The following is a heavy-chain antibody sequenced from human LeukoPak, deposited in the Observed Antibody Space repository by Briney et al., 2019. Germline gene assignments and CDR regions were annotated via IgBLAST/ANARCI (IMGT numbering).Heavy chain of an antibody. J-gene: IGHJ4*02. CDR3: ASGPPFLKYFEY. D-gene: IGHD3-3*01. V-gene: IGHV3-23*01. CDR2: ISVGAEYI. Sequence: PGGSLRLSCAASGFTFSTYVMNWFRQATGKRLEWVSTISVGAEYIFYADSVKGRFTISRDDSNNALYLQMHSLRAEDTALYYCASGPPFLKYFEYWGQGTLVTVSS. CDR1: GFTFSTYV.